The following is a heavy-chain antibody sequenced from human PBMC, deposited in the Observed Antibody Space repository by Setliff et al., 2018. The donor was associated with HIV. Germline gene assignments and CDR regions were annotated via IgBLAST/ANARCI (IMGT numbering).Heavy chain of an antibody. CDR1: GYTFSEYA. D-gene: IGHD2-2*01. J-gene: IGHJ4*02. Sequence: SVKVSCKASGYTFSEYAIHWVRQAPGQRLEWVGRIDTDNGYRRYSPKLQGRVTITKDTSANTAYMELRGLRSEDTAVYYCARWCAAAGCYPAIYHFDSWGQGTLGPSPQ. CDR2: IDTDNGYR. CDR3: ARWCAAAGCYPAIYHFDS. V-gene: IGHV1-3*04.